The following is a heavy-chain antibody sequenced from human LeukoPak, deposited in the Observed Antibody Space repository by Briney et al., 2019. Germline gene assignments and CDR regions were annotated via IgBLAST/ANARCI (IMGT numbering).Heavy chain of an antibody. V-gene: IGHV4-34*01. J-gene: IGHJ4*02. Sequence: SETLSLTCRVYGESFSGYYWRWIRQPPGKGLEWIGAINHSGNSNYNPSLKSRISIPVDTTNNQFSLTLDSVTAARTAVYYSARGLTHWGQGTLVTVSS. CDR1: GESFSGYY. CDR2: INHSGNS. CDR3: ARGLTH.